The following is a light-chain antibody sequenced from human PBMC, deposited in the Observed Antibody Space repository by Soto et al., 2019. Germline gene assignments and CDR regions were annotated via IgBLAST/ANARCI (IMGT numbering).Light chain of an antibody. Sequence: DIQMTQSPSSLSASVGVRVTITCRASQGIGNDLGWYQQKPGKAPKRLIYAASSLQSGVPSRFSGSGSGTEFTLTISSLQTEDFAAYYCLQHNSYPLTFGQGTKVEIK. J-gene: IGKJ1*01. CDR1: QGIGND. CDR2: AAS. V-gene: IGKV1-17*01. CDR3: LQHNSYPLT.